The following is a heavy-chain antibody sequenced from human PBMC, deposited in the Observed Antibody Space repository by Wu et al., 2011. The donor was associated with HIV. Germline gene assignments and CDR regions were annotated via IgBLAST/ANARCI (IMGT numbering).Heavy chain of an antibody. V-gene: IGHV1-69*14. J-gene: IGHJ4*02. CDR1: GGTFSSYG. CDR2: IIPMFGTA. Sequence: QVQVVQSGPEVKKPGSSVKVSCKVSGGTFSSYGIDWVRQAPGQRFEWMGRIIPMFGTANYAQKFQGRVTITADKSTSTAYMELRSLRSEDTAVYYCARDFGGDEEYWGQGTLVTVSS. D-gene: IGHD2-21*01. CDR3: ARDFGGDEEY.